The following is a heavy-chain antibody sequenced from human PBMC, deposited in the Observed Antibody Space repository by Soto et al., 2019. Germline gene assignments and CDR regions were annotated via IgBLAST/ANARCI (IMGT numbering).Heavy chain of an antibody. CDR3: AKDGNYDFWSGLLDY. Sequence: PGGSLRLSCAASGFTFSSYGMHWVRQAPGKGLEWVAVISYDGSNKYYADSVKGRFTISRDNSKNTLYLQMNSLRAEDTAVYYCAKDGNYDFWSGLLDYWGQGTLVTVSS. J-gene: IGHJ4*02. CDR2: ISYDGSNK. D-gene: IGHD3-3*01. V-gene: IGHV3-30*18. CDR1: GFTFSSYG.